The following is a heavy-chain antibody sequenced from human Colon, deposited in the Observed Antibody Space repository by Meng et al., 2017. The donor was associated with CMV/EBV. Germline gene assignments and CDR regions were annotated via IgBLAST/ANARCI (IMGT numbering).Heavy chain of an antibody. D-gene: IGHD2-2*01. Sequence: GESLKISCKTSGYTFATHWIGWVRQLPGKDLEWMGMIHCGDSRTIYSPLFQGQVTISADQSLNTAYLQWNSLQASDTAMYYCARHYDASWFGYWGQGTLVTVSS. CDR2: IHCGDSRT. J-gene: IGHJ4*02. CDR3: ARHYDASWFGY. V-gene: IGHV5-51*01. CDR1: GYTFATHW.